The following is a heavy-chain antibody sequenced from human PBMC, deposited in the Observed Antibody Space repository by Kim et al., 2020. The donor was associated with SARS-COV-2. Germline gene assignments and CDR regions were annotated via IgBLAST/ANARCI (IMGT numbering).Heavy chain of an antibody. Sequence: GESLKISCKGSGYSFTSYWIGWVRQMPGKGLEWMGIIYPGDSDTRYSPSFQGQVTISADKSISTAYLQWSSLKASDTAMYYCARSFKDSGYAGDYYYYYGMDVWSQGTTVTVSS. CDR2: IYPGDSDT. J-gene: IGHJ6*02. CDR3: ARSFKDSGYAGDYYYYYGMDV. D-gene: IGHD5-12*01. V-gene: IGHV5-51*01. CDR1: GYSFTSYW.